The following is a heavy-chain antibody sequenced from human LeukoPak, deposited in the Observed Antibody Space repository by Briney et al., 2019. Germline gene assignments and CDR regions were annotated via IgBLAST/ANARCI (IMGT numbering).Heavy chain of an antibody. CDR3: AKDQVEYSMDV. V-gene: IGHV3-30*18. J-gene: IGHJ6*02. CDR1: GFTFSSYG. CDR2: ISYDGSNK. Sequence: TEGSLRLSCAASGFTFSSYGMHWVRQAPGKGLEWVAVISYDGSNKYYADSVKGRFTISRDNSKNTLYLQMNSLRAEDTAVYYCAKDQVEYSMDVWGQGTTVTVSS. D-gene: IGHD2/OR15-2a*01.